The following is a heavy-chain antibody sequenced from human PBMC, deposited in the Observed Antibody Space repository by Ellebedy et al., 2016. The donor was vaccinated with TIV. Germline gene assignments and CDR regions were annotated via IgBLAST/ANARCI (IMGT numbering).Heavy chain of an antibody. D-gene: IGHD1-26*01. Sequence: MPSETLSLTCTVSGGSITSFYWSWIRQPPGKGLEWIGYIYFSGSSTYNPSLKSRVTISLDTSKTQFSLTLSSVTAADTAVYYCAARHPGSYTLDYWGQGTLVTVSS. CDR3: AARHPGSYTLDY. CDR1: GGSITSFY. V-gene: IGHV4-59*01. J-gene: IGHJ4*02. CDR2: IYFSGSS.